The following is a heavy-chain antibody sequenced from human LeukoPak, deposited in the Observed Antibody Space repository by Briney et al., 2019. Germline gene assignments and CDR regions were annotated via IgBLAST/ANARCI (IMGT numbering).Heavy chain of an antibody. D-gene: IGHD3-3*01. V-gene: IGHV4-59*01. J-gene: IGHJ5*02. Sequence: SETLSLTCTVSGGSISSYYWSWLRQPPGKGLEWIGYIYYSGSTNYNPSLKSRVTISVDTSKNQFSLKLSSVTAADTAVYYCARDSRTTIFGVVSWWCDPWGQGTLVTVSS. CDR3: ARDSRTTIFGVVSWWCDP. CDR1: GGSISSYY. CDR2: IYYSGST.